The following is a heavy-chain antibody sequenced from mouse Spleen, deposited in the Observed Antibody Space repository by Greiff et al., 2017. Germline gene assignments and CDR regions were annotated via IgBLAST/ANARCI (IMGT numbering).Heavy chain of an antibody. V-gene: IGHV3-6*01. D-gene: IGHD1-1*01. Sequence: DVQLQESGPGLVKPSQSLSLTCSVTGYSITSGYYWNWIRQFPGNKLEWMGYISYDGSNNYNPSLKNRISITRDTSKNQFFLKLNSVTTEDTATYYCARIGRDWYFDVWGAGTTVTVSS. CDR3: ARIGRDWYFDV. CDR1: GYSITSGYY. CDR2: ISYDGSN. J-gene: IGHJ1*01.